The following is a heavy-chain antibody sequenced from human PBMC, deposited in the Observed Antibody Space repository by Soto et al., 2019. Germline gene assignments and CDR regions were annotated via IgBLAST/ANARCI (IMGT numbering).Heavy chain of an antibody. CDR2: IYPGDSDT. J-gene: IGHJ6*02. Sequence: PGESLKISCKGSGYSFTSYWIGWVRQMPGKGLEWMGIIYPGDSDTRYSPSFQGQVTISADKSISTAYLQWSSLKASDTSMYYCARHSYSSRRYYYYGMDVWGQGTTVTVSS. CDR1: GYSFTSYW. V-gene: IGHV5-51*01. D-gene: IGHD6-13*01. CDR3: ARHSYSSRRYYYYGMDV.